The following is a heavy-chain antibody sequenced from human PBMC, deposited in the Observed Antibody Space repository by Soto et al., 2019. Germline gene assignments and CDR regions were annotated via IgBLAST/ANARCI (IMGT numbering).Heavy chain of an antibody. CDR2: ISYDGSNK. V-gene: IGHV3-30*18. CDR3: AKVTLTYYYYYGMDV. CDR1: GFTFSSYG. Sequence: PGGSLRLSCAASGFTFSSYGMHWVRQAPGKGLEWVAVISYDGSNKYYADSVKGRFTISRDNSKNTLYLQMNSLRAEDTAVYYCAKVTLTYYYYYGMDVWGQGTTVTVSS. D-gene: IGHD7-27*01. J-gene: IGHJ6*02.